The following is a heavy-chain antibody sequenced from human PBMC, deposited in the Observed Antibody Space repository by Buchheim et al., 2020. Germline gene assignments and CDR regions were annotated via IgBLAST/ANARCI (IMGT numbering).Heavy chain of an antibody. CDR2: INSDGTST. V-gene: IGHV3-74*01. D-gene: IGHD2-2*01. J-gene: IGHJ5*02. CDR3: ARESTDSVHYDL. CDR1: GIW. Sequence: EVQLVESGGGSIHPGGSLRLSCAPSGIWMHWVRQAPGKGLVWVSRINSDGTSTTYADSVKGRFTISRDNAKNTVYLQMNSLRAEDTAVYYCARESTDSVHYDLWGQGTL.